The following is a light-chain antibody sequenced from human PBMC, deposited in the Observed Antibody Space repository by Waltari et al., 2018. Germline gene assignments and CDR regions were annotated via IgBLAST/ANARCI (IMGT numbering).Light chain of an antibody. J-gene: IGLJ2*01. Sequence: QSALTQPASVSGSPGQSITISCTGTSRDIGAYNYVCWYRQYPGKAPKLLISDVTTRPAGISKRVAGSKAGNTASLTISGLQAEDEADYYCSSYTSSSTLVFGGGTRLTVL. V-gene: IGLV2-14*03. CDR1: SRDIGAYNY. CDR3: SSYTSSSTLV. CDR2: DVT.